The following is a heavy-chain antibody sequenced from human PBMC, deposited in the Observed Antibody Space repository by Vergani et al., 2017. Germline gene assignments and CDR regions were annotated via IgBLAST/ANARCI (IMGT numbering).Heavy chain of an antibody. CDR2: IKRDGTET. CDR1: GFTFGDYY. J-gene: IGHJ6*03. V-gene: IGHV3-7*01. Sequence: EVQLVESGGGLVKPGGSLRLSCAASGFTFGDYYMAWIRLAPGKGLDWVASIKRDGTETFYVDSVKGRFTISRDNSKNTLYLEMESLRVEDTAVYFCARDKSKRAPAVMGTYYYYMDVWGKGTKVTVSS. D-gene: IGHD3-16*01. CDR3: ARDKSKRAPAVMGTYYYYMDV.